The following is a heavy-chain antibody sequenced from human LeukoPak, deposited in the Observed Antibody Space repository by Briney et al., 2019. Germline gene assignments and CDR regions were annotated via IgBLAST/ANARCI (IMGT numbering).Heavy chain of an antibody. CDR3: ARSPVAGYYFDY. D-gene: IGHD6-19*01. CDR1: GFTFSSYE. Sequence: PGGSLRLSCAASGFTFSSYEMNWVRQAPGKGLEWVANIKQDGSEKYYVDSVKGRFTISRDNAKNSLYLQMNSLRAEDTAVYYCARSPVAGYYFDYWGQGTLVTVSS. V-gene: IGHV3-7*01. J-gene: IGHJ4*02. CDR2: IKQDGSEK.